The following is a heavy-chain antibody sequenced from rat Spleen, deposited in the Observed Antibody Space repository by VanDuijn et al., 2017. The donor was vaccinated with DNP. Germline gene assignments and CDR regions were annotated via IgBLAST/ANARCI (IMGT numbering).Heavy chain of an antibody. J-gene: IGHJ2*01. CDR2: ISSAGST. CDR3: ARWGDYFDY. Sequence: EVQLQESGPGLVKPSQSLSLTCSVTGYSITSAYRWNWIRKFPGNKLEWMGFISSAGSTNYNPSLKRRISITRDTSKNQFFLQLNSVTTEDTATYYCARWGDYFDYWGQGVMVTVSS. CDR1: GYSITSAYR. V-gene: IGHV3-3*01.